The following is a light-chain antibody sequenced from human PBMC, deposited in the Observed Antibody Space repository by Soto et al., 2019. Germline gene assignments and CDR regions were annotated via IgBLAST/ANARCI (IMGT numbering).Light chain of an antibody. CDR1: SSDVGGYNY. CDR3: NSYTTRTTYV. CDR2: GVT. Sequence: QSVLTQPASVSGSPGQSITISCTGTSSDVGGYNYVSWYQQHPGKAPKLLIYGVTNRPSGVSNRFSGFKSGNTASLTISGLQAEDEADYYCNSYTTRTTYVFGTGTKVTVL. V-gene: IGLV2-14*01. J-gene: IGLJ1*01.